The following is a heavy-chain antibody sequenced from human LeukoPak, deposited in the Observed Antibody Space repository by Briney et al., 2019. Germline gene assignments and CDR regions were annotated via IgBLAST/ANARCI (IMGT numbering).Heavy chain of an antibody. CDR3: ARGGYCSGGSCYYGMDV. V-gene: IGHV1-18*01. CDR1: GYTFTSYG. J-gene: IGHJ6*02. D-gene: IGHD2-15*01. Sequence: ASAKVSCKASGYTFTSYGISWVRQAPGQGLEWMGWISAYNGNTNYAQKLQGRVTMTTDTSTSTAYMELRSLRSDDTAVYYCARGGYCSGGSCYYGMDVWGQGTTVTVSS. CDR2: ISAYNGNT.